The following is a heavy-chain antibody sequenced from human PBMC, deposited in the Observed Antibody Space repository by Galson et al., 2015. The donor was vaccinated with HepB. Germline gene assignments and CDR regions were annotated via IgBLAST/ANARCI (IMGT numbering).Heavy chain of an antibody. D-gene: IGHD3-22*01. V-gene: IGHV3-30*04. CDR3: ARGGTWGDSSGYDY. Sequence: SLRLSCAASGFTFSSYAMHWVRQAPGKGLEWVAVISYDGSNKYYADSVKGRFTISRDNSKNTLYLQMNSLRAEDTAVYYCARGGTWGDSSGYDYWGQGTLVTVSS. CDR1: GFTFSSYA. CDR2: ISYDGSNK. J-gene: IGHJ4*02.